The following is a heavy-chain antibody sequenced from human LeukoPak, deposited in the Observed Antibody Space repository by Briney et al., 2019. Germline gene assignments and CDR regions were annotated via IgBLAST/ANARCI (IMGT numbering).Heavy chain of an antibody. CDR1: GFTFSSYA. V-gene: IGHV3-30*04. J-gene: IGHJ4*02. D-gene: IGHD3/OR15-3a*01. CDR2: ISYDGSNK. CDR3: AKDRTGYPQGSTRD. Sequence: GGSLRLSCAASGFTFSSYAMHWVRQAPGKGLEWVAVISYDGSNKYYADSVKGRFTISRDNSKNTLYLQMNSLRAEDTAVYYCAKDRTGYPQGSTRDWGQGTLVTVSS.